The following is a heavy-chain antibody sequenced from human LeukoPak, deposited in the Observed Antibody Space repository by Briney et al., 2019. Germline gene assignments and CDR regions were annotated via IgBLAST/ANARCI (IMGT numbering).Heavy chain of an antibody. CDR2: ISSSGSTI. CDR1: GFTLSSYS. Sequence: GGPLRLSCAASGFTLSSYSMNWVRQAPGKGLEWLSYISSSGSTIYYADSVKGRFTISRGNGKNSLYLQMNSLRAEDTAVYYCARGGGANIASAGKGYWGQGTLVTVSS. J-gene: IGHJ4*02. CDR3: ARGGGANIASAGKGY. V-gene: IGHV3-48*01. D-gene: IGHD6-13*01.